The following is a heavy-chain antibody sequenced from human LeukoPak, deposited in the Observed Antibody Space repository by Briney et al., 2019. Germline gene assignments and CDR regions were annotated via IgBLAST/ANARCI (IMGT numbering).Heavy chain of an antibody. CDR1: GFTLSSNS. J-gene: IGHJ5*02. V-gene: IGHV3-21*01. CDR2: ISSSSYI. Sequence: GGSLRLSCATSGFTLSSNSMNWVRQAPGKGLEWVSSISSSSYIYYADSVKGRFTISRDNAKNSLYLQMNSLRAEDTAVYYCARATPGIAAAGKNWFDPWGQGTLVTVP. CDR3: ARATPGIAAAGKNWFDP. D-gene: IGHD6-13*01.